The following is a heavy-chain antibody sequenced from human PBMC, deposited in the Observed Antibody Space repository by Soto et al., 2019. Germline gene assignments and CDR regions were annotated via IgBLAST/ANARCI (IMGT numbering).Heavy chain of an antibody. CDR3: ARDPHFHTIKLFDY. D-gene: IGHD3-10*01. Sequence: PEGSLRVSCAGSGVTCRTYNKNWYPPAPGTALEWVSSISISRYLSAADSVQGRFTISRDNAKNLLYLKINSLRGEDSAVFYCARDPHFHTIKLFDYWVQGTLVTAS. CDR1: GVTCRTYN. V-gene: IGHV3-21*01. J-gene: IGHJ4*02. CDR2: ISISRYL.